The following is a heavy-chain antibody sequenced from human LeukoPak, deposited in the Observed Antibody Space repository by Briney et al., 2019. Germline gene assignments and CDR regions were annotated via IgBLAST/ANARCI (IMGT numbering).Heavy chain of an antibody. D-gene: IGHD6-19*01. CDR2: ISSSSNNI. CDR1: GFTFSSYS. J-gene: IGHJ4*02. CDR3: ESDVGYSSDWYFGY. Sequence: GGPLILSCAASGFTFSSYSMNSVRQAPGKGLEWVSSISSSSNNIYYADSVKGRYTISKNNAKNSLYLQMNSLRAEDTAVYDYESDVGYSSDWYFGYWGQETLVTASS. V-gene: IGHV3-21*01.